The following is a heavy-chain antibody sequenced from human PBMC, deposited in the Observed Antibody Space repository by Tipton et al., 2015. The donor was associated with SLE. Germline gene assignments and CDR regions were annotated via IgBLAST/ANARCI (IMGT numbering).Heavy chain of an antibody. CDR2: TYASGST. V-gene: IGHV4-61*02. CDR1: GASITSGLYS. CDR3: ARRQSSSWSHFDY. J-gene: IGHJ4*02. D-gene: IGHD2-2*01. Sequence: TLSLTCTVSGASITSGLYSWSWIRQPAGKGLEWIGRTYASGSTNYNPSLKSRVTISVDTSKNQFSLKLSSVTAADTAVYYCARRQSSSWSHFDYWGQGILVAVSS.